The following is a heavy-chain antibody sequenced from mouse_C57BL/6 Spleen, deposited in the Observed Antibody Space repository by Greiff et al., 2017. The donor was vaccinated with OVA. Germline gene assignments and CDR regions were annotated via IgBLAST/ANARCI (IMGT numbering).Heavy chain of an antibody. Sequence: EVQLQQSGPVLVKPGASVKMSCKASGYTFTDYYMNWVKQSHGKSLEWIGVINPYNGGTSYNQKFKGKATLTVDKSSSTAYMELNSLTSEDSAVYYCARGDYDVNYAMDYWGQGTSVTVSS. CDR1: GYTFTDYY. J-gene: IGHJ4*01. CDR2: INPYNGGT. V-gene: IGHV1-19*01. D-gene: IGHD2-4*01. CDR3: ARGDYDVNYAMDY.